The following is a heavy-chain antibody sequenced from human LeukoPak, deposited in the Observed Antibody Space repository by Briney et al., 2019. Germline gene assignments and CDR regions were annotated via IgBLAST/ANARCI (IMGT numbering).Heavy chain of an antibody. CDR3: AKVRVSLSLTGTEFDY. J-gene: IGHJ4*02. V-gene: IGHV3-30*18. D-gene: IGHD3-9*01. Sequence: GSLRLSCAASGFTFSNYGMHWVRQAPGKGLEWVALISYDGSDKYYADSVKGRFTISRDNSKNTLYLQMNSLRAEDTAVYYCAKVRVSLSLTGTEFDYWGQGTLVTVSS. CDR1: GFTFSNYG. CDR2: ISYDGSDK.